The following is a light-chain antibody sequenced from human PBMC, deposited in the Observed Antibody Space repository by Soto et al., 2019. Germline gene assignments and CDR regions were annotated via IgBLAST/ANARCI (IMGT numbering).Light chain of an antibody. CDR2: YIS. J-gene: IGKJ5*01. Sequence: EIVMTRSPATLSVSPGEPASLSCRASQSAGNFLAWYQQKPGQAPRLLIYYISTRATGIPARFSGSGSGTEFTLTINSLQSEDSAVYYCQQHNQWPITFGQGTRL. CDR1: QSAGNF. V-gene: IGKV3D-15*01. CDR3: QQHNQWPIT.